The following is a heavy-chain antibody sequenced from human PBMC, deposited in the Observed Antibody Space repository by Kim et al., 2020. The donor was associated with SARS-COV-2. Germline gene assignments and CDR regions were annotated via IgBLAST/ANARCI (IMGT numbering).Heavy chain of an antibody. Sequence: GGSLRLSCVGSRFTFSSFGMYWVRQAPGKGLEWVAAISSDGVYEHYAGSVKGRFTISRDNSMNTVSLQMDSPRVEDTALYYCAKRQDPRVGLDGWGQGTT. CDR3: AKRQDPRVGLDG. CDR1: RFTFSSFG. CDR2: ISSDGVYE. V-gene: IGHV3-30*18. J-gene: IGHJ6*02.